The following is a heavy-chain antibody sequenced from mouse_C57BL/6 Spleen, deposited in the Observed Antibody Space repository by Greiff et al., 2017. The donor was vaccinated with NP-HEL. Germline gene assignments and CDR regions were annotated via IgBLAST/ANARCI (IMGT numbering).Heavy chain of an antibody. CDR2: IYPGSGNT. Sequence: VQLQQSGPELVKPGASVKISCKASGYTFTDYYINWVKQRPGQGLEWIGWIYPGSGNTNYNEKFKSKATLTVDKSSSTAYMQLSSLTSEDSAVYYCARSEGGYYGSSHSFAYWGQGTLVTVSA. CDR3: ARSEGGYYGSSHSFAY. J-gene: IGHJ3*01. D-gene: IGHD1-1*01. V-gene: IGHV1-84*01. CDR1: GYTFTDYY.